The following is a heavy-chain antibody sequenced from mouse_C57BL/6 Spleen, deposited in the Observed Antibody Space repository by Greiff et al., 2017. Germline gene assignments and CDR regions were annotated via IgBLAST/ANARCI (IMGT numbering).Heavy chain of an antibody. CDR3: ARRGYDYYGGFDY. J-gene: IGHJ2*01. CDR2: IYPGGGYT. CDR1: GYTFTNYW. D-gene: IGHD1-1*01. Sequence: VKLVESGAELVRPGTSVKMSCKASGYTFTNYWIGWAKQRPGHGLEWIGDIYPGGGYTNYNEKFKGKATLTADKSSSTAYMQFSSLTSEDSAIYYCARRGYDYYGGFDYRGQGTTLTVSS. V-gene: IGHV1-63*01.